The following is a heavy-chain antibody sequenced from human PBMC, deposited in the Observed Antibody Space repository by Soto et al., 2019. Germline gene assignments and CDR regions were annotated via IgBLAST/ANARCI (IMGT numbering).Heavy chain of an antibody. CDR2: IIPVFATA. V-gene: IGHV1-69*13. Sequence: SLKVACKAAGGTLSKHASIWGRQNTRQGLEWMGGIIPVFATADYAPKFQGRVIITADESTTTAYVELNSLRYEDTAVYYCAAGRLSLGVLTIPFDLWGQGTLVTVTA. J-gene: IGHJ4*02. CDR3: AAGRLSLGVLTIPFDL. D-gene: IGHD3-3*01. CDR1: GGTLSKHA.